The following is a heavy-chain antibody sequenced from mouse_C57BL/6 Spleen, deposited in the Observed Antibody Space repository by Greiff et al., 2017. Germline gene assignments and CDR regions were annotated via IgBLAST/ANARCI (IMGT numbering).Heavy chain of an antibody. D-gene: IGHD4-1*01. Sequence: VKLQESGAELVRPGSSVKLSCKASGYTFTSYWMAWVKQRPGQGLEWIGNIYPSDSETHYNQKFKDKATLTVDKSSSTAYMQLSSLTSEDSADYYCARDWDDGYFGVWGTGTTVTVSS. V-gene: IGHV1-61*01. CDR1: GYTFTSYW. CDR3: ARDWDDGYFGV. J-gene: IGHJ1*03. CDR2: IYPSDSET.